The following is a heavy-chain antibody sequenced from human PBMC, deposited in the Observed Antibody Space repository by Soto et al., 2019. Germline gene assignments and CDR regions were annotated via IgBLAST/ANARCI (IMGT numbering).Heavy chain of an antibody. V-gene: IGHV4-39*01. CDR2: IYYRGNT. CDR3: ARLEGLATIPYYFDF. J-gene: IGHJ4*02. D-gene: IGHD6-19*01. CDR1: GDSINSDKYY. Sequence: SETLSLTCSVSGDSINSDKYYWGWIRQPPGKGLEWIGSIYYRGNTYYNPSLQTRVTISLDKSTSQFSLQLNSVTAADSAVYFCARLEGLATIPYYFDFWGQGALVTVSS.